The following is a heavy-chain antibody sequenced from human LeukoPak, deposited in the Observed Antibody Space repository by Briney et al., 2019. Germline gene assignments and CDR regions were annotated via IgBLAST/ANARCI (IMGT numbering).Heavy chain of an antibody. V-gene: IGHV4-61*02. D-gene: IGHD1-26*01. CDR2: IYTSGST. CDR3: ATTVVGATRRFYAFDI. Sequence: KSSQTLSLTCTVSGGSISCGSDYWSWIRQPAGKGLEWIGRIYTSGSTNYNPSLKSRVTISVDTSKNQFSLKLSSVTDADTAVYYCATTVVGATRRFYAFDIWGQGTMVTVSS. CDR1: GGSISCGSDY. J-gene: IGHJ3*02.